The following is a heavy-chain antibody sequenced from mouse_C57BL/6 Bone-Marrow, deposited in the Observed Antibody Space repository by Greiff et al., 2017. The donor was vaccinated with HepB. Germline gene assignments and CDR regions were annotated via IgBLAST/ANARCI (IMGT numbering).Heavy chain of an antibody. V-gene: IGHV5-15*04. CDR3: ARKGDYYGSSYWYFDV. CDR2: LSNLAYSI. J-gene: IGHJ1*03. D-gene: IGHD1-1*01. Sequence: EVMLVESGGGLVQPGGSLKLSCAASGFTFSDYGMAWVRQAPRKGPEWVAFLSNLAYSIYYADTVTGRFTISRENAKNTLYLERSSLRSEDTAMYYCARKGDYYGSSYWYFDVWGTGTTVTVSS. CDR1: GFTFSDYG.